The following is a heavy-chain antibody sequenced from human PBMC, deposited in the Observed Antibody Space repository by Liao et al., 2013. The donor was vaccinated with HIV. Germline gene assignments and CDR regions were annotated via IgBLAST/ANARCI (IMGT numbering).Heavy chain of an antibody. Sequence: QVQLQQWGAGLLKPSETLSLTCAVYGGSFSGYYWSWIRQPPGKGLEWIGEINHSGSTNYNPSLKSRVTISVDTSKNQFSLKLSSVTAADTAVYYCARGTVTGFYYYYYMDVWGKGTTVTVSS. J-gene: IGHJ6*03. CDR2: INHSGST. CDR1: GGSFSGYY. D-gene: IGHD4-17*01. CDR3: ARGTVTGFYYYYYMDV. V-gene: IGHV4-34*01.